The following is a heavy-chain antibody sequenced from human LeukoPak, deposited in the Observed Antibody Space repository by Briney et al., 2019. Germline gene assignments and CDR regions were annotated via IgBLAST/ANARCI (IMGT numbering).Heavy chain of an antibody. V-gene: IGHV3-7*01. Sequence: GGSLRLSCAASGFTFSSYWMSWVRQAPGKGPEWVAHIKQDASQEYHVDSVKGRFTISRDNAKNSLYLQMNSLRAQDTAVYYCARGVVYPAWSGPHWSDYWGQGALVTVSS. J-gene: IGHJ4*02. CDR3: ARGVVYPAWSGPHWSDY. CDR1: GFTFSSYW. CDR2: IKQDASQE. D-gene: IGHD3-3*01.